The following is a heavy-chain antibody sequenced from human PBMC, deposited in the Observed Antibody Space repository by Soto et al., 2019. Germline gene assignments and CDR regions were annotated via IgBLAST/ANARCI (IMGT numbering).Heavy chain of an antibody. CDR1: GGSVTTY. J-gene: IGHJ5*02. V-gene: IGHV4-59*02. CDR2: INYSGTT. D-gene: IGHD2-8*01. CDR3: ARSYCTDGVSCNWFDP. Sequence: QVQLQESGPRLVKTSETLSLTCPVSGGSVTTYWGWIRQPPGKGLEWIGYINYSGTTKYSSSLRSLGTISVDTSKTQVSLSLRSVTAADTAVYYCARSYCTDGVSCNWFDPWGQGILVIVSS.